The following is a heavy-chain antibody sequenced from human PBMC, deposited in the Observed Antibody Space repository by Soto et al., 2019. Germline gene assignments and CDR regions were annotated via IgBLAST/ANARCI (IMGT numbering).Heavy chain of an antibody. V-gene: IGHV5-51*01. D-gene: IGHD7-27*01. CDR1: GYSFILYW. CDR2: IYPGDSDT. Sequence: EVQLVPSGAEVKKPGESLKTSCKASGYSFILYWVAWLRQMPGKGLEWMGIIYPGDSDTRYSPSFQGQVTISADKSITTAYLQLRTLKASGTAMYYCARGGLGSRQVVFGFDPWGQGTLVTVSS. J-gene: IGHJ5*02. CDR3: ARGGLGSRQVVFGFDP.